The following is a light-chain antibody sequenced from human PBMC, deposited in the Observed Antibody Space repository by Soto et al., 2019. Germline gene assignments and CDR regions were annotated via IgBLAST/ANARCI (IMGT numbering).Light chain of an antibody. J-gene: IGKJ4*01. CDR3: QQFSSYPLT. CDR1: QSVSDNY. V-gene: IGKV3-20*01. CDR2: TTS. Sequence: ENVLTQSPGTLSFSPGERATLSCRASQSVSDNYLAWYQQKPGQAPRLLIYTTSIRATGIPDRFSGSGSGTDFTLTISRLEPEDFAVYYCQQFSSYPLTFGGGTKVDI.